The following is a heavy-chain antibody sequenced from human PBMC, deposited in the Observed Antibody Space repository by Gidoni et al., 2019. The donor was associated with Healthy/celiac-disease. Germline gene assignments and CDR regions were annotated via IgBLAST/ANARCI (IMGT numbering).Heavy chain of an antibody. V-gene: IGHV4-39*01. J-gene: IGHJ4*02. CDR2: IYYSGST. Sequence: QLQLQESGPGLVKPSETLSLTCTVSGGSISSSRYYWGWIRHPPGKGLEWIGSIYYSGSTYYNPSLKSRVTISVDTSKNQFSLKLSSVTAADTAVYYCARGQLGYCSGGSCYSFDYWGQGTLVTVSS. CDR3: ARGQLGYCSGGSCYSFDY. D-gene: IGHD2-15*01. CDR1: GGSISSSRYY.